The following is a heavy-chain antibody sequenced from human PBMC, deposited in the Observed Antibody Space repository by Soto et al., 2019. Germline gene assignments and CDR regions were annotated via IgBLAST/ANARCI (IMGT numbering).Heavy chain of an antibody. J-gene: IGHJ1*01. D-gene: IGHD1-26*01. Sequence: GGSLRLSCAASGFTFSSYGMHWVRQAPGKGLEWVAVIWYDGSNKYYADSVKGRFTISRDNSKNTLYLQMNSLRAEDTAVYYCARGVGATRPHFQHWGQGTLVTVSS. CDR1: GFTFSSYG. CDR3: ARGVGATRPHFQH. V-gene: IGHV3-33*01. CDR2: IWYDGSNK.